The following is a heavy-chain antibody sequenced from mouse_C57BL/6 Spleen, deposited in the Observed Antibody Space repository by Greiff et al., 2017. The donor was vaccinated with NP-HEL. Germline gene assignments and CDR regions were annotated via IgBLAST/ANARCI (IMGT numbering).Heavy chain of an antibody. J-gene: IGHJ2*01. Sequence: QVQLKESGAELVRPGTSVKMSCKASGYTFTNYWIGWAKQRPGHGLEWIGDIYPGGGYTNYNEKFKGKATLTADKSSSTAYMQFSSLTSEDSAIYYCARKGFYDGYYFDYWGQGTTLTVSS. CDR1: GYTFTNYW. V-gene: IGHV1-63*01. D-gene: IGHD2-3*01. CDR2: IYPGGGYT. CDR3: ARKGFYDGYYFDY.